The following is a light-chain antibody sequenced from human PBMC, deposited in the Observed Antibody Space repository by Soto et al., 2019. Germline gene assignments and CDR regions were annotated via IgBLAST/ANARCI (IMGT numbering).Light chain of an antibody. Sequence: EIVLTQSPGTLSLSPGDRATLSCRASQSVSSGYLAWYQQKPGQAPRLLIYGASSRATGIPDRFSGSGSGTDFTLTIIRLEPEDSAVYYCQQYGSSPWTFGQGTKVDIK. CDR2: GAS. CDR1: QSVSSGY. V-gene: IGKV3-20*01. J-gene: IGKJ1*01. CDR3: QQYGSSPWT.